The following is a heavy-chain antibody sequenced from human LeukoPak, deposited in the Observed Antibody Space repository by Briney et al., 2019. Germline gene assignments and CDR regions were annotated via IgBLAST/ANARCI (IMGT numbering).Heavy chain of an antibody. J-gene: IGHJ4*02. Sequence: GGSLRLSCVASGFTFSNYAMNWVRQAPGKGLEWVSSVSSSGSYIFYADTDSVKGRFTISRDNAKNSLYLQMNSLRAEDTSVYYCARVGSGYSSPIDYWGQGTLVTVSS. V-gene: IGHV3-21*01. CDR3: ARVGSGYSSPIDY. CDR2: VSSSGSYI. CDR1: GFTFSNYA. D-gene: IGHD6-13*01.